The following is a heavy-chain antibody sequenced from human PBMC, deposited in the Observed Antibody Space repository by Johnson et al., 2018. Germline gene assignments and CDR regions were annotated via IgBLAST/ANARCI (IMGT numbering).Heavy chain of an antibody. CDR2: ISGSGSGA. CDR3: AKVPIGDYGDHYYYGLDV. Sequence: VQLVQSGGGVVRPGGSLRLSCAASGFTFSSCVMSWVRQAPGKGLEWVSAISGSGSGAYYADSVKGRFNISRDNSKNTLYLQMNSLRAEDTAVYYCAKVPIGDYGDHYYYGLDVWGQGTTVTVSS. CDR1: GFTFSSCV. J-gene: IGHJ6*02. V-gene: IGHV3-23*04. D-gene: IGHD4-17*01.